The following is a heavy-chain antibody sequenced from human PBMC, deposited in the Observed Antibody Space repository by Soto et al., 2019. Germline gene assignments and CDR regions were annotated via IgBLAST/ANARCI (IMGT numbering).Heavy chain of an antibody. D-gene: IGHD1-26*01. V-gene: IGHV3-23*01. J-gene: IGHJ5*02. Sequence: EVVLLESGGGLEQPGGSLRLSCAASGFIFENFGMSWVRQAPGKGLEWISSISGSGFKKYYADSVKGRFTISRDNSKSTGYLELNNLCPEDTAVYHCAKNQGVELVPLATVDWFDPWGQGSVVTVAS. CDR2: ISGSGFKK. CDR3: AKNQGVELVPLATVDWFDP. CDR1: GFIFENFG.